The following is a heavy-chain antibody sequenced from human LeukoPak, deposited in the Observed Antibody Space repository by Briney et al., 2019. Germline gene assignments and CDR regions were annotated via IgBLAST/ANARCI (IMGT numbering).Heavy chain of an antibody. Sequence: SETLSLTCAVSGVSVRSFYWNWIRQPPGKGLEWIGCVSDSGRSNYNPSLKSRVTISRDTSKNQFSLKLSSVTAADTAVYYCARVPGSSGYYFDYWGQGTLVTVSS. J-gene: IGHJ4*02. CDR2: VSDSGRS. CDR1: GVSVRSFY. D-gene: IGHD3-22*01. CDR3: ARVPGSSGYYFDY. V-gene: IGHV4-59*02.